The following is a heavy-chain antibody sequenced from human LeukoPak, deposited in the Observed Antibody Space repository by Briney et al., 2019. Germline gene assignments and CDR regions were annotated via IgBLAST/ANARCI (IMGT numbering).Heavy chain of an antibody. Sequence: ASVKVSCNVSGYTLTELSMHWVREAPAKGLEWMGGFDPEDGETIYAQKFQGRVTITEDTSTDIAYMELSSLRSEDTAVYYCATDLHCSSTSCFGYWGQGTLVTVSS. CDR2: FDPEDGET. V-gene: IGHV1-24*01. CDR3: ATDLHCSSTSCFGY. D-gene: IGHD2-2*01. J-gene: IGHJ4*02. CDR1: GYTLTELS.